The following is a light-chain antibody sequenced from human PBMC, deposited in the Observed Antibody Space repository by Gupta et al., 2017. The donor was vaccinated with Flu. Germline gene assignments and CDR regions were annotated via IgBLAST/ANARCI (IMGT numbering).Light chain of an antibody. CDR1: QSVSGW. Sequence: DIQMTQSPSTLSASVGDRVTITCRASQSVSGWLAWYQQKPGKAPKLLIYKTSSLESGVPSRFSGSGSGTEFTLTISSLQPDDCATYYCQQYNSYSRTFGQGTKVEIK. CDR3: QQYNSYSRT. J-gene: IGKJ1*01. CDR2: KTS. V-gene: IGKV1-5*03.